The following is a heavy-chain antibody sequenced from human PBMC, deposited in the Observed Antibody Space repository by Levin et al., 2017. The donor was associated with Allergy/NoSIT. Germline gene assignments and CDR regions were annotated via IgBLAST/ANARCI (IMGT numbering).Heavy chain of an antibody. Sequence: GESLKISCTASGFTFGDYAMSWFRQAPGKGLEWVGFIRSKAYGGTTEYAASVKGRFTISRDDSKSIAYLQMNSLKTEDTAVYYCTRDFKDTIFGVDPYYYYGMDVWGQGTTVTVSS. D-gene: IGHD3-3*01. CDR1: GFTFGDYA. CDR2: IRSKAYGGTT. J-gene: IGHJ6*02. CDR3: TRDFKDTIFGVDPYYYYGMDV. V-gene: IGHV3-49*03.